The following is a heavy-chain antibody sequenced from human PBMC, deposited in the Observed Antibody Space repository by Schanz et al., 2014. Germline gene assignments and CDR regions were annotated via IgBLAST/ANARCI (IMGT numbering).Heavy chain of an antibody. D-gene: IGHD2-2*01. V-gene: IGHV3-48*01. Sequence: EVQLVESGGGLVQPGGSLRLSCAASGFTFSSYSMNWARQAQGKGLEWVSYISSASSTINYADSVKGRFTISRDNAKNSLYLQMNSLRAEDAAVYYCARAGYVADSWFDPWGQGTLVTVSS. CDR3: ARAGYVADSWFDP. CDR1: GFTFSSYS. CDR2: ISSASSTI. J-gene: IGHJ5*02.